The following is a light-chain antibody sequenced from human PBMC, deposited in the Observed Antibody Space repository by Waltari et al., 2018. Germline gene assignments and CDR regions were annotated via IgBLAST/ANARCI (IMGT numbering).Light chain of an antibody. CDR3: QSYDDSLSGYV. CDR2: NNT. V-gene: IGLV1-40*01. CDR1: SSNIGAGHD. J-gene: IGLJ3*02. Sequence: QSVLTQPPSVSGAPGQRVTISCTGSSSNIGAGHDVPWYQQLPGRPPRLLISNNTNRPSGVPDRISGSNSGTSASLVITGLQAEDEAECYCQSYDDSLSGYVFGGGTKLTVL.